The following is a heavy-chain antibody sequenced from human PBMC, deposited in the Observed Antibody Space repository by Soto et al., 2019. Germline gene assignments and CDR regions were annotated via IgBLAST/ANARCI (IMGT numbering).Heavy chain of an antibody. Sequence: ASVKVSCKASGYTFTSYAMHWVRQAPGQRLEWMGWINAGNGNTKYSQKFQGRVTITRDTSASTAYMELSSLRSEDTAVYYCASEISPLIVRELSLWYWGQRSLVTGSS. D-gene: IGHD3-10*01. V-gene: IGHV1-3*01. J-gene: IGHJ4*02. CDR2: INAGNGNT. CDR3: ASEISPLIVRELSLWY. CDR1: GYTFTSYA.